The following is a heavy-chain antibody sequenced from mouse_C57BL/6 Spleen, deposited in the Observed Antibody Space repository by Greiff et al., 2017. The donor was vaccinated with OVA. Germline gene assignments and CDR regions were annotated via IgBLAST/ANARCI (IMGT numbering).Heavy chain of an antibody. CDR1: GYTFTDYY. Sequence: QVQLKESGAELVRPGASVKLSCKASGYTFTDYYINWVKQRPGQGLEWIARIYPGSGNTYYNEKFKGKATLTAEKSSSTAYMQLSSLTSEDSAVYFCARSPSYYGSSPFDYWGQGTTLTVSS. V-gene: IGHV1-76*01. CDR2: IYPGSGNT. CDR3: ARSPSYYGSSPFDY. D-gene: IGHD1-1*01. J-gene: IGHJ2*01.